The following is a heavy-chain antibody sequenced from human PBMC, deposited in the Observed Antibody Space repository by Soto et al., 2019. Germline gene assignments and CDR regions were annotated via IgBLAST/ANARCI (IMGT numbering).Heavy chain of an antibody. D-gene: IGHD3-3*01. V-gene: IGHV3-66*01. Sequence: EVQLVESGGGLVQPGGSLRLSCAASGFTVSSNYMSWVRQAPGKGLEWVSIIYSGGNTYYAGSVQGRFTISRDNSKNTLYLQMHSLRAEDPAVYFCARTIRADFWSGYSYYYYYYMDVWGNGTTVTVSS. CDR1: GFTVSSNY. J-gene: IGHJ6*03. CDR2: IYSGGNT. CDR3: ARTIRADFWSGYSYYYYYYMDV.